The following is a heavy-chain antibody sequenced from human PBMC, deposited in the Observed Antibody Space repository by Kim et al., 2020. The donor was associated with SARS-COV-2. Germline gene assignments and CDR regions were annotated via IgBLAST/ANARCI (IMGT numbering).Heavy chain of an antibody. D-gene: IGHD3-16*01. J-gene: IGHJ6*02. V-gene: IGHV1-8*01. CDR2: MNPNSGNT. Sequence: ASVKVSCKASGYTFTSYDINWVRQATGQGLEWMGWMNPNSGNTGYAQKFQGRVTMTRNTSISTAYMELSSLGSEDTAVYYCAREKTYYDYVWGSSTYYGMDVWGQGTTVTVSS. CDR3: AREKTYYDYVWGSSTYYGMDV. CDR1: GYTFTSYD.